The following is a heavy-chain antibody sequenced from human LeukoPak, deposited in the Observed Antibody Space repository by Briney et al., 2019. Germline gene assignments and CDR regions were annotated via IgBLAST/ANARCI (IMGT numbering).Heavy chain of an antibody. J-gene: IGHJ4*02. CDR2: ISGSGGST. CDR1: GFTFSSYV. Sequence: GGSLRLSCAASGFTFSSYVMNWVRQAPGKGLEWVSAISGSGGSTYYADSVKGRFTISRDNSKKTLYLQMNSLRAEDTAVYYCTKRPFSGYFDYWGQGTLVTVSS. CDR3: TKRPFSGYFDY. D-gene: IGHD6-25*01. V-gene: IGHV3-23*01.